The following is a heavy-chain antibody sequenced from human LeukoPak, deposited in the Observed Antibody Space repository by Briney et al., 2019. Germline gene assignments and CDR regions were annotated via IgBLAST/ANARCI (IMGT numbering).Heavy chain of an antibody. D-gene: IGHD3-16*02. Sequence: SETLSLTCAVYGGSFSGYYWSWIRQPPGKGLEWIGYIYYSGSTYYNPSLKSRVTISVDTSKNQFSLKLSSVTAADTAVYYCAKVVMSSFYFDYWGQGTLVTVSS. CDR1: GGSFSGYY. J-gene: IGHJ4*02. CDR2: IYYSGST. CDR3: AKVVMSSFYFDY. V-gene: IGHV4-30-4*01.